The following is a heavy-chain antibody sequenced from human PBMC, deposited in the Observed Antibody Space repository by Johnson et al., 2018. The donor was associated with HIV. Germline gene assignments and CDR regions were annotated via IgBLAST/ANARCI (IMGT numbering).Heavy chain of an antibody. D-gene: IGHD6-19*01. CDR1: GFTFNSYA. V-gene: IGHV3-30*02. CDR2: IRFDGSNK. J-gene: IGHJ3*02. Sequence: VQLVESGGGVVQPGGSLRLSCAASGFTFNSYAMHWVRQAPGKGLEWVAFIRFDGSNKYYVDSVKGRFTISRDNAKNSRYLQMNSLRAEDTAVYYCARERSGWYGDAFDIWGQGTMVTVSS. CDR3: ARERSGWYGDAFDI.